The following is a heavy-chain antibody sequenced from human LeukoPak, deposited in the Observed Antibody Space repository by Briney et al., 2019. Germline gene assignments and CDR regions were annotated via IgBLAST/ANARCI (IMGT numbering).Heavy chain of an antibody. CDR1: GFTFSSYA. J-gene: IGHJ4*02. CDR2: ISYDGSNK. D-gene: IGHD6-19*01. Sequence: GGSLRLSCAASGFTFSSYAMHWVRQAPGKGLEWVAVISYDGSNKYYADSVKGRFTISRDNSKNTLYLQMNSLRAEDTAVYYCAGGTGYSSGWYIPYYFDYWGQGTLVTVPS. V-gene: IGHV3-30*04. CDR3: AGGTGYSSGWYIPYYFDY.